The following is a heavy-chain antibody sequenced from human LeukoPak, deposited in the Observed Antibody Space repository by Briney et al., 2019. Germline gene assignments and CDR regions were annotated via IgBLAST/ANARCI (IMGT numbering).Heavy chain of an antibody. CDR1: GSTFTGYY. D-gene: IGHD4-17*01. Sequence: ASVKLSCKASGSTFTGYYMHWVRPAPGQGHEWMGWINPNSGGTNYAQKFQGRVTMTRDTSISTAYMELSRLRSDDTAVYYCARGDYGDYEPLGDYWGQGTLVTVSS. V-gene: IGHV1-2*02. J-gene: IGHJ4*02. CDR2: INPNSGGT. CDR3: ARGDYGDYEPLGDY.